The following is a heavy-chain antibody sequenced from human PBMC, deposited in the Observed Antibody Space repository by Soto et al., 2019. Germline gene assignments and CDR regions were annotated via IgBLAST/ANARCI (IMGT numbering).Heavy chain of an antibody. D-gene: IGHD6-19*01. Sequence: GSLRLSCAVSGFTFSNHWMHWVCQAPGKGLVWVSRINSDGTSTFYADSVRGRFTISRDNAKNTLYLEMSSLRAEDTAVYYCVDGMSGWPYWGQGALVTVSS. V-gene: IGHV3-74*01. CDR1: GFTFSNHW. CDR2: INSDGTST. J-gene: IGHJ4*02. CDR3: VDGMSGWPY.